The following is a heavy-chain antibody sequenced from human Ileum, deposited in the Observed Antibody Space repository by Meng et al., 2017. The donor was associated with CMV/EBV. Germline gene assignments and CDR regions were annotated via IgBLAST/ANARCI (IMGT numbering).Heavy chain of an antibody. CDR2: IYRDGTT. V-gene: IGHV4-34*01. D-gene: IGHD2-21*02. J-gene: IGHJ4*02. Sequence: QVHLQQWGAGLLKPSETLTLTCAGYGESFRHYYWTWIRQPPGKGLEWIGEIYRDGTTNYDPSLKSRVSISEDTSKNQFSLKLTSVTAADTAVYYCARSTKADCWEVLTYWGQGTLVTVSS. CDR3: ARSTKADCWEVLTY. CDR1: GESFRHYY.